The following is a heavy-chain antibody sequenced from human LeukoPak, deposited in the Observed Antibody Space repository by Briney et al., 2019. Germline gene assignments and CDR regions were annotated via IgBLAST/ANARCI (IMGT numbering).Heavy chain of an antibody. CDR2: MNPNSGNT. CDR1: GYTFTSYD. V-gene: IGHV1-8*01. J-gene: IGHJ4*02. CDR3: ARGSSVYYYDSSVDY. Sequence: ASVKVSCKASGYTFTSYDINWVRQATGQGLEWMGWMNPNSGNTGYAQKFQGRVTMTRNTSISTAYMELSSLRSEDTAMYYCARGSSVYYYDSSVDYWGQGTLVTVSS. D-gene: IGHD3-22*01.